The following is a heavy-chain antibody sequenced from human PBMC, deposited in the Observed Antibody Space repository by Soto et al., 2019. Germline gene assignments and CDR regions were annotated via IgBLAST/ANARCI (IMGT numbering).Heavy chain of an antibody. Sequence: EVQLLESGGGLVQPGGSLRLSCAASGFTFSSYAMSWVRQAPGKGLEWVSAISGSGGSTYYADSVKGRFTISRDNSKNTLYLQMNSMRAEDTAVYYCAKSATYYYCSRSNRLFDYWGQGTLVTVSS. CDR1: GFTFSSYA. J-gene: IGHJ4*02. V-gene: IGHV3-23*01. CDR3: AKSATYYYCSRSNRLFDY. D-gene: IGHD3-10*01. CDR2: ISGSGGST.